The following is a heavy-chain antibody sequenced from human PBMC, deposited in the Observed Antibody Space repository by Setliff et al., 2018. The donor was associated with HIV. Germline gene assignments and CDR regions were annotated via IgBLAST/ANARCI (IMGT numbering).Heavy chain of an antibody. CDR1: GGSISGGGYY. Sequence: SETLSLTCTVSGGSISGGGYYWSWIRQHPGKGLDWIGNIYYVGNTDYNPSLKSRVTISIDTSKNQFSLKLSSVTAADTAIYYCARVPRITTLRNAFDIWGQGTMVTV. D-gene: IGHD3-3*01. CDR3: ARVPRITTLRNAFDI. CDR2: IYYVGNT. J-gene: IGHJ3*02. V-gene: IGHV4-31*03.